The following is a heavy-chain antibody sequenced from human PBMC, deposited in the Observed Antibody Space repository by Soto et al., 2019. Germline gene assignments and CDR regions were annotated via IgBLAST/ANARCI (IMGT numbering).Heavy chain of an antibody. CDR3: AKGGHIAF. CDR2: IKADGSET. CDR1: GFSFSTYW. D-gene: IGHD3-16*01. V-gene: IGHV3-7*03. J-gene: IGHJ4*02. Sequence: EVQVVESGGGLVQPGGSLRLSCVASGFSFSTYWMSWVRQVPGTGLEWVANIKADGSETHYVDSVRGRFTISRDNAKTSLYLEVNSLGAEDPAVYYCAKGGHIAFCGQGTLVTVSS.